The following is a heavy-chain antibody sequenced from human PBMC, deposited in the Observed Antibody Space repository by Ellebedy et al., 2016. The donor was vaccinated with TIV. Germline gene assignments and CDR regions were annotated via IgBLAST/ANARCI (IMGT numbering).Heavy chain of an antibody. V-gene: IGHV4-39*01. D-gene: IGHD3-9*01. CDR3: ARQELLRYFDWLSSDY. CDR2: IYYSGST. J-gene: IGHJ4*02. Sequence: SETLSLSXTVSGGSISSSSYYWGWIRQPPGKGLEWIGSIYYSGSTYYNPSLKSRVTISVDTSKNQFSLKLSSVTAADTAVYYCARQELLRYFDWLSSDYWGQGTLVTVSS. CDR1: GGSISSSSYY.